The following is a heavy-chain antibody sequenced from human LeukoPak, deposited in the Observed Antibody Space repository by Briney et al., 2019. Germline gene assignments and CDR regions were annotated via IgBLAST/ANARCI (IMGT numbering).Heavy chain of an antibody. CDR2: ISYDGSNK. CDR1: GFTFSSYA. J-gene: IGHJ4*02. CDR3: ARGFDY. V-gene: IGHV3-30*04. Sequence: GGSLRLSCVASGFTFSSYAMHWVRQAPGKGLEWVAVISYDGSNKYYADSVKGRFTISRDNSKNTLYLQMNSLRAEDTAVYYCARGFDYWGQGTLVTVSS.